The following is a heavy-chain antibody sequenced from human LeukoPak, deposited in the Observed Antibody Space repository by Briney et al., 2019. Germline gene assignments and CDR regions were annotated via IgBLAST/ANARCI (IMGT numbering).Heavy chain of an antibody. CDR2: IYSGGST. Sequence: GGSLRLSCAASGFTVSSNYMSWVRQAPGKGLEWVSVIYSGGSTYYADSVKGRFTISRDNSKNTLYLQMNSLRAEDTAVYYCASPRSSGYYAFDYWGQGTLVTVSS. V-gene: IGHV3-53*01. D-gene: IGHD3-22*01. CDR1: GFTVSSNY. J-gene: IGHJ4*02. CDR3: ASPRSSGYYAFDY.